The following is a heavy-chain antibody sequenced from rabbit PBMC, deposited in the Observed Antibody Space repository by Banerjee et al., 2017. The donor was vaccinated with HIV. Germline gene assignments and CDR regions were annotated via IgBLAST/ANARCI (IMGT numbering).Heavy chain of an antibody. CDR1: GLDFSSSYW. J-gene: IGHJ4*01. Sequence: QEQLEESGGGLVKPEGSLTLTCKASGLDFSSSYWICWVRQAPGKGLEWIACIETSGGTTYYASWAKGRFTISKTSSTTVTLQMTSLTAADTATYFCARDMAYVDYGDYLPYYFYLWGPGTLVTVS. CDR2: IETSGGTT. D-gene: IGHD2-1*01. CDR3: ARDMAYVDYGDYLPYYFYL. V-gene: IGHV1S45*01.